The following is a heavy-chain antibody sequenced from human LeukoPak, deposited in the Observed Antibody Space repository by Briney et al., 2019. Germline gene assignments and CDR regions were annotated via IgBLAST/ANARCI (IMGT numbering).Heavy chain of an antibody. Sequence: PSETLSLTCAVSGGSISSGGYSWSWIRQPPGKGLEWIGYIYHSGSTYYNPSLKSRVTISVDTSKNQFSLKLSSVTAADTAVYYCARDLSYSSGWRHYFDYWGQGTLVTVSS. CDR2: IYHSGST. CDR3: ARDLSYSSGWRHYFDY. CDR1: GGSISSGGYS. V-gene: IGHV4-30-2*01. D-gene: IGHD6-19*01. J-gene: IGHJ4*02.